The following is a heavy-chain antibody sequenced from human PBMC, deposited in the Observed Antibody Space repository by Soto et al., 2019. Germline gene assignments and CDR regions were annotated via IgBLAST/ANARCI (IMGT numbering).Heavy chain of an antibody. Sequence: QVQLQQSGPGQVKPSQTLSLTCAVSGVYISSDAYYWSWIRQHPGKGLEWIGYISHSGTTYYNPALRSRLTLSVDTSKNQFSLRLTSVTAADTAVYYCARYRFTPTWSKFDYWGQGTLVAVSS. CDR2: ISHSGTT. J-gene: IGHJ4*02. CDR1: GVYISSDAYY. D-gene: IGHD3-16*02. CDR3: ARYRFTPTWSKFDY. V-gene: IGHV4-31*11.